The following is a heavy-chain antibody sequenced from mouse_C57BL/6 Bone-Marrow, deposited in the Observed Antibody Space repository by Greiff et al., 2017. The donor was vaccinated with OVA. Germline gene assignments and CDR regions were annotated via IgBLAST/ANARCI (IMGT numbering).Heavy chain of an antibody. D-gene: IGHD1-1*01. V-gene: IGHV14-4*01. CDR3: TTEITTVNY. Sequence: EVQRVESGAELVRPGASVKLSCTASGFNIKDDYMHWVKQRPEQGLEWIGWIDPENGDTEYASKFQGKATITADTSSNTAYLQLSSLTSEDTAVYYCTTEITTVNYWGQGTTLTVSS. CDR1: GFNIKDDY. CDR2: IDPENGDT. J-gene: IGHJ2*01.